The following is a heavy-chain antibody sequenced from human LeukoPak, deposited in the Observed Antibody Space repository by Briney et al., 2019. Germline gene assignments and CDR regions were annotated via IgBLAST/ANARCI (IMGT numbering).Heavy chain of an antibody. CDR2: ISWNSGSI. CDR3: AKGSWDSGSYDRLDY. CDR1: GFTFDDYA. Sequence: GRSLRLSCAASGFTFDDYAMHWVRQAPGKGLEWVSGISWNSGSIGYADSVKGRFTISRDNAKNSLYLQMNSPRAEDTALYYCAKGSWDSGSYDRLDYWGQGTLVTVSS. J-gene: IGHJ4*02. V-gene: IGHV3-9*01. D-gene: IGHD1-26*01.